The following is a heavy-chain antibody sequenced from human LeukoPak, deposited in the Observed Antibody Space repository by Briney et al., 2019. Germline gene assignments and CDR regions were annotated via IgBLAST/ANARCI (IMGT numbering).Heavy chain of an antibody. V-gene: IGHV2-70*11. CDR3: ARITGPQYYYDSSGYWYYFDY. D-gene: IGHD3-22*01. J-gene: IGHJ4*02. Sequence: SGPTLVNPTQTLTLTCTFSGSSLSTSGMCVSWIRQPPGKALEWLARIDWDDDKYYSTSLKTRLTISKDTSKNQVVLTMTNMDPVDTATYYCARITGPQYYYDSSGYWYYFDYWGQGTLVTVSS. CDR2: IDWDDDK. CDR1: GSSLSTSGMC.